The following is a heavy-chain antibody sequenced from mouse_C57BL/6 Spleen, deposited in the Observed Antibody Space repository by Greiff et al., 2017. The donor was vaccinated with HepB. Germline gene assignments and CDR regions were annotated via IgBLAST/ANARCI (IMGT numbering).Heavy chain of an antibody. CDR2: IWSGGST. CDR1: GFSLTSYG. D-gene: IGHD2-3*01. J-gene: IGHJ3*01. Sequence: QVQLKESGPGLVQPSQSLSITCTVSGFSLTSYGVHWVRQSPGKGLEWLGVIWSGGSTDYNAAFISRLSISKDNSKSQVFFKMNSLQADDTAIYYCARAYDGFLFAYWGQGTLVTVSA. V-gene: IGHV2-2*01. CDR3: ARAYDGFLFAY.